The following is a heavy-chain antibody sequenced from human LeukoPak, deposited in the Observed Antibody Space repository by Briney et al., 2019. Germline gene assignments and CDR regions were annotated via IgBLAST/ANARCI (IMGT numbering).Heavy chain of an antibody. CDR3: ARDLSSSSWYGDWYFDL. CDR1: GGSISSYY. CDR2: IHTSGST. D-gene: IGHD6-13*01. Sequence: SETLSLTCTVSGGSISSYYWSWIRQPAGKGLEWIGRIHTSGSTNYNPSLKSRVTMSVDTSKNQFSLKLSSVTAADTAVYYCARDLSSSSWYGDWYFDLWGRGTLVTVSS. J-gene: IGHJ2*01. V-gene: IGHV4-4*07.